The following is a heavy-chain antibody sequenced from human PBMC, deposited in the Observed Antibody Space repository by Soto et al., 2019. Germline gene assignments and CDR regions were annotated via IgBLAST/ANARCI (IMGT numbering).Heavy chain of an antibody. CDR3: ARFTAWGITMIVVAQAFDI. D-gene: IGHD3-22*01. CDR1: GGSFSGYY. CDR2: INHSGST. Sequence: SETLSLTCAVYGGSFSGYYWSWIRQPPGKGLEWIGEINHSGSTNYNPSLKSRVTISVDTSKNQFSLKLSSVTAADTAVYYCARFTAWGITMIVVAQAFDIWGQGTMVTVSS. J-gene: IGHJ3*02. V-gene: IGHV4-34*01.